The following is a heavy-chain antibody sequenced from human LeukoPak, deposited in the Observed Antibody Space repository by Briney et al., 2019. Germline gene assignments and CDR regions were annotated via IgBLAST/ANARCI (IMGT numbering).Heavy chain of an antibody. Sequence: GGSLRLSCAAPGFTFSSYGMHWVRQAPGKGLEWVAVISYDGSNKYYADSVKGRFTISRDNSKNTLYLQMNSLRAEDTAVYYCAKEYSIMITFGGVIVWGQGTLVTVSS. CDR1: GFTFSSYG. J-gene: IGHJ4*02. D-gene: IGHD3-16*02. CDR3: AKEYSIMITFGGVIV. V-gene: IGHV3-30*18. CDR2: ISYDGSNK.